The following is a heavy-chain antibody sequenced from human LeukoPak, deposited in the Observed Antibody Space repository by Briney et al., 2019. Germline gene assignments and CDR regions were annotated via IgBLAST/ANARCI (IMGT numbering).Heavy chain of an antibody. CDR3: ARVGEGGYCSGGSCPRWFQH. D-gene: IGHD2-15*01. V-gene: IGHV1-58*02. J-gene: IGHJ1*01. CDR1: GFTFTTSA. CDR2: IVVGSGHT. Sequence: TSVKVSCKTSGFTFTTSAIQWVRQARGQHLEWIGWIVVGSGHTNYAQKFQGRVTMTRDTSISTAYMELSRLRSDDTAVYYCARVGEGGYCSGGSCPRWFQHWGQGTLVTVSS.